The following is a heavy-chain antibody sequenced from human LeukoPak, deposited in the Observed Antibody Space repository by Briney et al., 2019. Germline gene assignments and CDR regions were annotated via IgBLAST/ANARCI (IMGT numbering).Heavy chain of an antibody. CDR2: MSSDGNAM. J-gene: IGHJ4*02. V-gene: IGHV3-30-3*01. CDR1: GFTFTAYL. Sequence: TGGSLRLSCAASGFTFTAYLIHWVRQAPGKGLEWVAVMSSDGNAMFYADSVKGRFTISRDNSKNTLYLQMNSLRAEDTAVYYCARGRYYYGSGSYYTGEYYFDYWGQGTLVTVSS. CDR3: ARGRYYYGSGSYYTGEYYFDY. D-gene: IGHD3-10*01.